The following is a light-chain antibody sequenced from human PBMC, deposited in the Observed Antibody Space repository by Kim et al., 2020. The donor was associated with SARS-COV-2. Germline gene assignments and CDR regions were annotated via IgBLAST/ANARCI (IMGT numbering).Light chain of an antibody. Sequence: VNPTCTLSSGNSSCAIAWQQQQPEKGPRYLMKVNRDGSHTKGDGIPDRFSGSRSGAERYLTISSLQSEDEADYYCQTWDTGIRVFGGGTQLTVL. CDR3: QTWDTGIRV. CDR1: SGNSSCA. CDR2: VNRDGSH. V-gene: IGLV4-69*01. J-gene: IGLJ3*02.